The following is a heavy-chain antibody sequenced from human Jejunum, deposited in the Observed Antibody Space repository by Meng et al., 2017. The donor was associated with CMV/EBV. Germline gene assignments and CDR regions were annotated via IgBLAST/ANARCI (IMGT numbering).Heavy chain of an antibody. D-gene: IGHD4-11*01. CDR2: ISSSSSYI. V-gene: IGHV3-21*01. CDR3: AKVTTGNYYYYGMDV. CDR1: FTFSTYS. Sequence: FTFSTYSMNGVRQAPGKGLEWVSSISSSSSYIYYADSVKGRFTISKDNAKNSLYLQMNSLRAEDTAVYYCAKVTTGNYYYYGMDVWGHGTTVTVSS. J-gene: IGHJ6*02.